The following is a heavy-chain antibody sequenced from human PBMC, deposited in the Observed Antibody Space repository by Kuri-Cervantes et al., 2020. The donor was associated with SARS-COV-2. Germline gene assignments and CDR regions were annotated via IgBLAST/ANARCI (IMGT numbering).Heavy chain of an antibody. CDR3: ARGKRVLRLLEWLPAYYYYYMDV. Sequence: GESLRLSCVPSGLTFNNAWMSWFRQAPGKGLEWVGRIKSEDDGGAIDYAAPVRGRFTISRDDSKNSLYLQMNSLKTEDTAVYYCARGKRVLRLLEWLPAYYYYYMDVWGKGTTVTVSS. CDR2: IKSEDDGGAI. V-gene: IGHV3-15*01. J-gene: IGHJ6*03. D-gene: IGHD3-3*01. CDR1: GLTFNNAW.